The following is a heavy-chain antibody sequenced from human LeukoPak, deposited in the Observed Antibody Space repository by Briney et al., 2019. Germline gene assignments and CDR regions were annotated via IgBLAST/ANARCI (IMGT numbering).Heavy chain of an antibody. CDR1: GGSFSNYY. J-gene: IGHJ6*03. Sequence: NPSETLSLTCAVYGGSFSNYYWSWIRQPPGRGLEWIGEINDSGRTNYNPPLMSRVTVSVDTSKNQFSLRLTSVTATDTAVYYCARRWNYGRNYYIDVWGNGATVSVSS. CDR3: ARRWNYGRNYYIDV. D-gene: IGHD1-7*01. V-gene: IGHV4-34*01. CDR2: INDSGRT.